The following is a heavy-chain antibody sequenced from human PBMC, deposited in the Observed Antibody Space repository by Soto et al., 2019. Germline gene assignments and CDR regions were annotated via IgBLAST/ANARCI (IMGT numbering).Heavy chain of an antibody. V-gene: IGHV1-69*06. J-gene: IGHJ5*02. Sequence: EASVKVSCKASGGTFSSYAISWVRQAPGQGLEWMGGIIPIFGTANYAQKFQGRVTITADKSTSTAYMELSSLRSEDTAVYYCARVSSAIHWFDPWGQGTLVTVS. D-gene: IGHD2-21*01. CDR2: IIPIFGTA. CDR1: GGTFSSYA. CDR3: ARVSSAIHWFDP.